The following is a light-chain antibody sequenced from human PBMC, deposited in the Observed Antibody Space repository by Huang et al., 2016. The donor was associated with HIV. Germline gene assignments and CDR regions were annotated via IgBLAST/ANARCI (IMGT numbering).Light chain of an antibody. CDR3: QQYAAYPWT. Sequence: DIQMTQSPSTLSASVRDRVTITCRASQNLGTGVAWYQQKPGTPPKVVIYRASSLECGVPSRFSGSGSGTEFSLTINNLEPDDFAIYYCQQYAAYPWTFGQGTKVEIK. CDR1: QNLGTG. J-gene: IGKJ1*01. V-gene: IGKV1-5*03. CDR2: RAS.